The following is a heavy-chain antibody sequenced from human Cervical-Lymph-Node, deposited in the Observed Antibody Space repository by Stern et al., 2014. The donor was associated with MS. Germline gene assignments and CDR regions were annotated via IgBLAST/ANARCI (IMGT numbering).Heavy chain of an antibody. CDR2: ISSSGDTI. D-gene: IGHD5-12*01. CDR1: GSTFSDSY. J-gene: IGHJ3*02. V-gene: IGHV3-11*01. Sequence: VQLVESGGGLVKPGGSLRLSCAASGSTFSDSYMTWIRQTPGKGLEWVSYISSSGDTIKYAESVKGRFTVSRDNAKNSLSLQMSSLRVEDTAVYYCVRGWEPRQDGPSGHDYDAFDIWGQGTMVTVSS. CDR3: VRGWEPRQDGPSGHDYDAFDI.